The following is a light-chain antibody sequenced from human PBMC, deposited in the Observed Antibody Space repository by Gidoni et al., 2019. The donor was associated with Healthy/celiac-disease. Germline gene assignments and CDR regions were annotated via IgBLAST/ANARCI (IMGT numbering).Light chain of an antibody. CDR1: QDISNY. J-gene: IGKJ4*01. CDR3: QQYDNLPLP. CDR2: DAS. Sequence: DIQMTQSPSSLSAAVGDRVTITCQASQDISNYLNWYQQKPGKAPKLLIYDASNLETGVPSRFSVSGSGTYFTFTISSLQPEDIATYYCQQYDNLPLPFGGGTKVEIK. V-gene: IGKV1-33*01.